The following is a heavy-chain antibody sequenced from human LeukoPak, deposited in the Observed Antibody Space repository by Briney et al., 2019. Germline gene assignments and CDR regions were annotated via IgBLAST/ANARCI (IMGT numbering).Heavy chain of an antibody. V-gene: IGHV3-33*01. CDR2: IWYDGSNK. J-gene: IGHJ6*02. CDR1: GFTFSSYG. D-gene: IGHD3-9*01. CDR3: ARHHNPGGDILTGYHFYYYYGMDV. Sequence: GRSLRLSCAASGFTFSSYGMHWVRQAPGKGLEWVAVIWYDGSNKYYADSVKGRFTISRDNSKNTLYLQTNSLRAEDTAVYYCARHHNPGGDILTGYHFYYYYGMDVWGQGTTVTVSS.